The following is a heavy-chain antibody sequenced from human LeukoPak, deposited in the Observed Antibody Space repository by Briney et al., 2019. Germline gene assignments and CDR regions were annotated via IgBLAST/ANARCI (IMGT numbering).Heavy chain of an antibody. D-gene: IGHD3-10*01. Sequence: GGSLRLSCAASGLSFSSHAMHWVRQTPGKGLEWVSAISGSGGSTYYADSVKGRFTISRDNSKNTLYLQMNSLRAEDTAVYYCAKDLVRGVRPDAFDIWGQGTMVTVSS. CDR3: AKDLVRGVRPDAFDI. V-gene: IGHV3-23*01. CDR1: GLSFSSHA. J-gene: IGHJ3*02. CDR2: ISGSGGST.